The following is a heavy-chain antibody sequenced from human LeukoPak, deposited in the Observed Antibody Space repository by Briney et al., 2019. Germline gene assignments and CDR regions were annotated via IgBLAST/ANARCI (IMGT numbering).Heavy chain of an antibody. CDR1: GGPFSGYY. J-gene: IGHJ6*03. CDR3: ARCAVRSRVYYYYYYMDV. D-gene: IGHD4-17*01. Sequence: SETLSLTCAVYGGPFSGYYWSWIRQPPGKGLEWIGEINHSGSTNYNPSLKSRVTISVDTSKNQFSLKLSSVTAADTAVYYCARCAVRSRVYYYYYYMDVWGKGTTVTVSS. CDR2: INHSGST. V-gene: IGHV4-34*01.